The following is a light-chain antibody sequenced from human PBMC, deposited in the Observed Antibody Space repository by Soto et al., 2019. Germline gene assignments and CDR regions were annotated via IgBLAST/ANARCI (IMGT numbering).Light chain of an antibody. V-gene: IGKV1-5*01. CDR1: ENIFKF. CDR3: QHYNTQSIT. CDR2: AAS. Sequence: DIQLIQSPATLSASVGDRITITCRASENIFKFLAWYQQRSGRAPNLLIYAASDLETGVPSRFSGRGSGTEYTLTIDSLQNDDSATYYCQHYNTQSITFGGATKVDVK. J-gene: IGKJ4*01.